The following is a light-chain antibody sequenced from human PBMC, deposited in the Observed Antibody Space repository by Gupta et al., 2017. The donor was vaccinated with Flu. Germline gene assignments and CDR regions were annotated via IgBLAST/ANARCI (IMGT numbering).Light chain of an antibody. Sequence: EIVLTQSPGTLSLSPGEGATLSCRASQSLSSRSLAWYQQKPGQAPRLLMYGASSRATGVPDRFSGSGSGTDFTLTISRLEPEDFAVYYGQQYRSFGQGTKLEIK. J-gene: IGKJ2*03. V-gene: IGKV3-20*01. CDR3: QQYRS. CDR1: QSLSSRS. CDR2: GAS.